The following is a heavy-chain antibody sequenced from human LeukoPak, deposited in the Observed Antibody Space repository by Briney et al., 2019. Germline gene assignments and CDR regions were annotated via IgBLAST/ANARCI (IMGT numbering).Heavy chain of an antibody. V-gene: IGHV3-15*01. J-gene: IGHJ4*02. Sequence: GGSLRLSCAGSGFIFRDVWMSWVRQAPGKGLEWVGRIKSKSDGGKIDYAAPVKGRVTMSRDDSKKTFSLEMNNLKTEDTGVYYCTTDLDYWGQGTLVTVSS. CDR1: GFIFRDVW. CDR3: TTDLDY. CDR2: IKSKSDGGKI.